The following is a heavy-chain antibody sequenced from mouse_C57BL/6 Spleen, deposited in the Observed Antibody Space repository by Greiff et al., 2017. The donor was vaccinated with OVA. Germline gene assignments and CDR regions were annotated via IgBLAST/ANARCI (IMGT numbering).Heavy chain of an antibody. CDR2: IYPSDSET. Sequence: QVQLQQPGAELVRPGSSVKLSCKASGYTFTSYWMDCVKQRPGQGLEWIGNIYPSDSETHYNQKFKDKATLTVDKSSSTAYMQLSSLTSEDSAVYCCARGAPAWFAYWGQGTLVTVSA. J-gene: IGHJ3*01. CDR3: ARGAPAWFAY. V-gene: IGHV1-61*01. CDR1: GYTFTSYW.